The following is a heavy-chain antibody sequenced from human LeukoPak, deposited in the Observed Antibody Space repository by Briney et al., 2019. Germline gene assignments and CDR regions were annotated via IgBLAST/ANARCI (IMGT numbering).Heavy chain of an antibody. D-gene: IGHD4-17*01. Sequence: SETLSLTCTVSGGSISSSSYYWGWIRQPPGKGLEWIGSIYYSGSTYYNPSLKGRVTISVDTSKNQFSLKLSSVTAADTAVYYCARRETTVSTLGWFDPWGQGTLVTVSS. J-gene: IGHJ5*02. CDR2: IYYSGST. CDR3: ARRETTVSTLGWFDP. CDR1: GGSISSSSYY. V-gene: IGHV4-39*01.